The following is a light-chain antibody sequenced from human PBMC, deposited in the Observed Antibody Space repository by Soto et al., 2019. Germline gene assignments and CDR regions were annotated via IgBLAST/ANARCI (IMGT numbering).Light chain of an antibody. CDR3: QQRSNWIT. CDR1: QSISSW. CDR2: AAS. Sequence: DIHMTQSPSTLSASVGDRVTITCRASQSISSWLAWYQQKPGKAPKLLIYAASTLQSGVPSRFSGSGSGTEFTLTISSLQPEDFAIYYCQQRSNWITFGQGTRLEIK. J-gene: IGKJ5*01. V-gene: IGKV1-5*01.